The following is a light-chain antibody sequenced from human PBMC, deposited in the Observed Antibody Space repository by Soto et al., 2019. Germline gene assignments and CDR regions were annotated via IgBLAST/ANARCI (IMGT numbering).Light chain of an antibody. V-gene: IGLV2-23*01. Sequence: QSALTQPASVSGSPGQSITISCTGTSSDVGSYNLVSWYQQHPGKAPKLMIYEGSKRPSGVSNRFSGSKSGNTASLTTSGLQAEDEADYYCCSYAAVVFGGGTKLTVL. CDR2: EGS. J-gene: IGLJ2*01. CDR3: CSYAAVV. CDR1: SSDVGSYNL.